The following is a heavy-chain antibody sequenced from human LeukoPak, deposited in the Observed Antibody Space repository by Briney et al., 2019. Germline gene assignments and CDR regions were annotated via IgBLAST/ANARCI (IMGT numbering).Heavy chain of an antibody. CDR1: GGSISSSSYY. J-gene: IGHJ4*02. CDR3: ARLTGIAAAGH. CDR2: IYYSGST. V-gene: IGHV4-39*01. Sequence: SETLSLTCTVSGGSISSSSYYWGWIRQPPGKGLEWIGSIYYSGSTYYNPSLKSRVTISVDTSKNQFSLKLSSVTAADTAVYYCARLTGIAAAGHWGQGTLVTVSS. D-gene: IGHD6-13*01.